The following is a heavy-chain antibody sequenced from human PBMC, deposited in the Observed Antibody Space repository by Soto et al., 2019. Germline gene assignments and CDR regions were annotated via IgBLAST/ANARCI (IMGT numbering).Heavy chain of an antibody. J-gene: IGHJ3*02. CDR2: ISYDGSNK. Sequence: LRLSCAASGFTFSSYAMHWVRQAPGKGLEWVAVISYDGSNKYYADSVKGRFTISRDNSKNTLYLQMNSLRAEDTAVYYCARDYYYDSSGYYTGPHDAFDIWGQGTMVTVSS. CDR3: ARDYYYDSSGYYTGPHDAFDI. CDR1: GFTFSSYA. V-gene: IGHV3-30-3*01. D-gene: IGHD3-22*01.